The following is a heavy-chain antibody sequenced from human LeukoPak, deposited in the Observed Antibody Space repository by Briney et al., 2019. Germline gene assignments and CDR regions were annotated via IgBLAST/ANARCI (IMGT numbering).Heavy chain of an antibody. CDR1: GGSISSYY. V-gene: IGHV4-59*01. D-gene: IGHD3-22*01. J-gene: IGHJ3*02. CDR2: IYYSGST. Sequence: SETLSLTCTVSGGSISSYYWSWIRQPPGKGLEWIGYIYYSGSTNYNPSLKSRVTISVDTSKNQFSLKLSSVTAADTAVYYCARVPYDYYDSSGPDAFDIWDQGTMVTVSS. CDR3: ARVPYDYYDSSGPDAFDI.